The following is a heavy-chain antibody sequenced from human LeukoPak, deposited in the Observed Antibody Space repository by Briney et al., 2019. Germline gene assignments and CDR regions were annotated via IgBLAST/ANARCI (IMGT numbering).Heavy chain of an antibody. CDR3: ARDRPLWN. V-gene: IGHV3-74*01. J-gene: IGHJ4*02. Sequence: GGSLRLSCAASKLINTHYWMHWVRQVPGKGLVWVSRIKLDENTAYYADFVKGRFTISRDNAKSTIYLQMNSLRVEDSAVYYCARDRPLWNWGQGTLVTVSS. CDR1: KLINTHYW. CDR2: IKLDENTA. D-gene: IGHD3-3*01.